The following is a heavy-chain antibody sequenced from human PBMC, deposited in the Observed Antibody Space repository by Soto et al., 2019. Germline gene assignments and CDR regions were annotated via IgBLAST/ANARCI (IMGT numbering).Heavy chain of an antibody. D-gene: IGHD3-16*01. CDR2: IYYSGST. Sequence: SETLSLTCTVSGGSISSGDYYWSWIRQPPGKGLEWIGYIYYSGSTYYNPSLKSRVTISVDTSKNQFSLKLSSVTAADTAVYYCARGAALVPAYNWFDPWGQGTLVTVSS. CDR1: GGSISSGDYY. CDR3: ARGAALVPAYNWFDP. V-gene: IGHV4-30-4*01. J-gene: IGHJ5*02.